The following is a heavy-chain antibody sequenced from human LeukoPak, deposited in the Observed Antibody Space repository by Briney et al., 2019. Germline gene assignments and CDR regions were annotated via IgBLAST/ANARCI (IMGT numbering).Heavy chain of an antibody. CDR3: ARHGQNDGYPLDY. Sequence: SETLSLTCTVSGGSISGYYWSWIGQPPGKGLEWIAYIHYSRSTNNNPPLQSRLTISVDTSKNQLSLKLNSMTDADTAVYYCARHGQNDGYPLDYWGQGTLVSVSS. D-gene: IGHD5-24*01. CDR2: IHYSRST. J-gene: IGHJ4*02. CDR1: GGSISGYY. V-gene: IGHV4-59*08.